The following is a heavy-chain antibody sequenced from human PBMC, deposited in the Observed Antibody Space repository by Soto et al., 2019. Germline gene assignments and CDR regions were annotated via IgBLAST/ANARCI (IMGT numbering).Heavy chain of an antibody. Sequence: ASVKVSCKASGYTLTGYYMHWVRQAPGQGLEWMGWINPNSGGTNYAQKFQGWVTMTRDTSISTAYMELSRLRSDDTAVYYCARRAGPYSSSWSSCFDYWGQGTLVTVSS. CDR1: GYTLTGYY. CDR2: INPNSGGT. CDR3: ARRAGPYSSSWSSCFDY. J-gene: IGHJ4*02. V-gene: IGHV1-2*04. D-gene: IGHD6-13*01.